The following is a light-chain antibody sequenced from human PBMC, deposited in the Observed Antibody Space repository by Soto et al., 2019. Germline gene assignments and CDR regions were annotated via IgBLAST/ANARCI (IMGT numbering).Light chain of an antibody. Sequence: DIQMTQSPSTLSASVGDRVTITCRASQSISSWLAWYPQKPGKAPKLLIYDASSLESGVPSRFSGSGSGTEFPLTISSLQPDDFATYYCQQYNSYSGTFGQGTKVEIK. CDR2: DAS. V-gene: IGKV1-5*01. CDR1: QSISSW. J-gene: IGKJ1*01. CDR3: QQYNSYSGT.